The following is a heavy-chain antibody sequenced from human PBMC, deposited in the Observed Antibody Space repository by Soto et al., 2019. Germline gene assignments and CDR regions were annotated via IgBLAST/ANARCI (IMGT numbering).Heavy chain of an antibody. D-gene: IGHD6-6*01. CDR2: TYYRSKWYT. CDR3: VRYSSSSKWFDP. Sequence: SPTLSLTCAISGDSVSSNSAAWNWIRQSPSRGLEWLGRTYYRSKWYTDYAVSVKSRITINPDTSKNQFSLQLNSVTPEDTAVYYCVRYSSSSKWFDPWGQGTLVTVSS. J-gene: IGHJ5*02. CDR1: GDSVSSNSAA. V-gene: IGHV6-1*01.